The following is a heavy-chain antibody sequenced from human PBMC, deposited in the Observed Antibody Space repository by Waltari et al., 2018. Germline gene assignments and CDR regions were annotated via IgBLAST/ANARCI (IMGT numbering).Heavy chain of an antibody. CDR3: ARGRARQWLDY. V-gene: IGHV4-34*01. J-gene: IGHJ4*02. CDR2: INHSGST. CDR1: GGSFSGYY. D-gene: IGHD6-19*01. Sequence: QVQLQQWGAGLLKPSETLSLTCAVYGGSFSGYYWSWIRQPPGKGLEWLGEINHSGSTNYNPSLKSRVTISVDTSKNQFSRKLSSVTAADTAVYYCARGRARQWLDYWGQGTLVTVSS.